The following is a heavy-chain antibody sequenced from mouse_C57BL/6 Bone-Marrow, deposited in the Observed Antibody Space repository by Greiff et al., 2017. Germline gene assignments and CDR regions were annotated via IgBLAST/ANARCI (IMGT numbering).Heavy chain of an antibody. CDR3: ARWCLLLLLYAMDY. V-gene: IGHV1-55*01. Sequence: QVQLQQPGAELVKPGASVKMSCKASGYTFTSYWITWVKQRPGQGLEWIGDIYPGSGSTNYNEKFKSKATLTADTSSSTAYIQLTSLTSDDSTVYYCARWCLLLLLYAMDYWGQGTSVTVSS. D-gene: IGHD1-1*01. CDR2: IYPGSGST. CDR1: GYTFTSYW. J-gene: IGHJ4*01.